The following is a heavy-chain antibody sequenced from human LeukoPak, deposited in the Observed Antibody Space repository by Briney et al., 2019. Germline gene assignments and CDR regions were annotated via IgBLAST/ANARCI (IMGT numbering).Heavy chain of an antibody. V-gene: IGHV4-59*12. Sequence: PSETLSLTCSVSSGSMTDSCWSWFRQAPGKGFEWLGFIYPDGRIEYSPSLRSRVTFSVATSKLEATVRLNSVTASDTAVYYCTREGYDRSGYFLDFWGQGTLVTVSS. CDR1: SGSMTDSC. CDR2: IYPDGRI. J-gene: IGHJ4*02. CDR3: TREGYDRSGYFLDF. D-gene: IGHD3-22*01.